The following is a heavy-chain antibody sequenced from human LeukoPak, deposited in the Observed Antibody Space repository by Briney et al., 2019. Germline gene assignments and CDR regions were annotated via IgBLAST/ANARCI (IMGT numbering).Heavy chain of an antibody. CDR2: ISSSSSDI. V-gene: IGHV3-21*01. D-gene: IGHD1-7*01. CDR3: ARDGDLELRPCYYFLN. CDR1: VFTFKSYS. J-gene: IGHJ4*02. Sequence: PGGSLRLSCAACVFTFKSYSMKCLRQAPGKGLEWVSSISSSSSDIYYADSVKGRFTISRDNAKNSLFLQMNSLRAEDTAVYDCARDGDLELRPCYYFLNCGQGTLVTVSS.